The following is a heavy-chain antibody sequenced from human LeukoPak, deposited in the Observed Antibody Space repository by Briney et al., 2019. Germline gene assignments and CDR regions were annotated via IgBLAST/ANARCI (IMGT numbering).Heavy chain of an antibody. CDR3: AKGRTLVGGSTRSYDY. Sequence: TGGSLRLSCAASGFTFSSYNMNWVRQAPGKGLEWVSSISTSTTYKYYADSVKGRFTIPRDNYKNTLYLQMNSLRVEDTAVYYCAKGRTLVGGSTRSYDYWGQGTLVTVSS. CDR2: ISTSTTYK. D-gene: IGHD1-26*01. V-gene: IGHV3-21*04. CDR1: GFTFSSYN. J-gene: IGHJ4*02.